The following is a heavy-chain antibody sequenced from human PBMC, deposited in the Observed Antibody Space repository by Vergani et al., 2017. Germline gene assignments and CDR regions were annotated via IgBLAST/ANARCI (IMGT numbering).Heavy chain of an antibody. V-gene: IGHV3-33*01. D-gene: IGHD2-2*01. Sequence: QVQLVESGGGVFQPGRSLRLSCAASGFRFSSYGMNWVRQAPGKGLEWVAVIWYDGSNKYYADSVKGRFTISRDNSKNTLYLQMNSLRAEDTAVYYCASEYSSRSGRGFDVWGQGTKVTVSS. CDR3: ASEYSSRSGRGFDV. CDR1: GFRFSSYG. J-gene: IGHJ3*01. CDR2: IWYDGSNK.